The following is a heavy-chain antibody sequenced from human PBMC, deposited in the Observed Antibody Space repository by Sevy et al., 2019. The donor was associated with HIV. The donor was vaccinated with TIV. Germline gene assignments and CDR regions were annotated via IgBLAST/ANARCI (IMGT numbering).Heavy chain of an antibody. CDR1: GFPVSSNY. CDR3: ARGKSGYGYGLDY. Sequence: GGSLRLSCAASGFPVSSNYMSWVRQAPGKGLEWVSVMYSDGYTYHADSVKGRITISRDNSKNTLYLQMNSLRVEDTAVYYCARGKSGYGYGLDYWGQGTLVTVSS. V-gene: IGHV3-66*01. CDR2: MYSDGYT. D-gene: IGHD5-18*01. J-gene: IGHJ4*02.